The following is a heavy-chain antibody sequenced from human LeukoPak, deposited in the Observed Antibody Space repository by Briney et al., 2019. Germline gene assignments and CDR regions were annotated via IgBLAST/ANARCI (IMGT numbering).Heavy chain of an antibody. J-gene: IGHJ4*02. D-gene: IGHD3-9*01. CDR2: ISAYNGNT. Sequence: ATVKVSCKASGGTCSSYGISWVRQAPGQGLEWMGWISAYNGNTNYAQKLQGRVTMTTDTSTSTAYMELRSLRSDDTAVYYCARGQTNYFDWLSSYFDYWGQGTLVTVSS. V-gene: IGHV1-18*01. CDR3: ARGQTNYFDWLSSYFDY. CDR1: GGTCSSYG.